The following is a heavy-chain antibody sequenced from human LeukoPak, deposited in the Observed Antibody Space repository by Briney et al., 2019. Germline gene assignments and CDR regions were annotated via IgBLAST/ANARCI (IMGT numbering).Heavy chain of an antibody. V-gene: IGHV1-69*01. D-gene: IGHD2-2*01. CDR2: IIPIFGTA. CDR3: ARPDIVVVPAAIDAYYYYYYYMDV. CDR1: GGTFSSYA. Sequence: SVKVSCKASGGTFSSYAISWVRQAPGQGLEWMGGIIPIFGTANYAQKFQGRVTITADESTSTAYLELSSLRSEDTAVYYCARPDIVVVPAAIDAYYYYYYYMDVWGKGTTVTVSS. J-gene: IGHJ6*03.